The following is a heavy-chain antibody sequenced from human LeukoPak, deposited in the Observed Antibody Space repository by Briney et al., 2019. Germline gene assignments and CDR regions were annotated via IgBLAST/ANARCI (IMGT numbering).Heavy chain of an antibody. Sequence: GGSLRLSCAASGFTFSSYSITWVRKAPGKGLEWVSSIDSSSYIYYAVSVKGRFTISRDNAKNSLFLQMNSLRVEDTAVYYCARPGITGTMGYGAFDIWGQGTRVTVSS. CDR3: ARPGITGTMGYGAFDI. V-gene: IGHV3-21*01. CDR2: IDSSSYI. D-gene: IGHD1-7*01. J-gene: IGHJ3*02. CDR1: GFTFSSYS.